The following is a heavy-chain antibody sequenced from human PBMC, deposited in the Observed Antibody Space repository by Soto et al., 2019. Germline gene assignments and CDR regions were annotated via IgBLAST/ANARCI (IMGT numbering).Heavy chain of an antibody. Sequence: SSETLSLTCTVFGGSVSIGDYLWSWIRQRPGKGPEWIGYIHDSGNTYYNPSLKSRVTISLDTSKNQFSLKVTSMTAADTAVYFCARARGGDSGDYASLFDRWGQGNLVTVSS. CDR1: GGSVSIGDYL. V-gene: IGHV4-30-4*01. J-gene: IGHJ5*02. D-gene: IGHD4-17*01. CDR3: ARARGGDSGDYASLFDR. CDR2: IHDSGNT.